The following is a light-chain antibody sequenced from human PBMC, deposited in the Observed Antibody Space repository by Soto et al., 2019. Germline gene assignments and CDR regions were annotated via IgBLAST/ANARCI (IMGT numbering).Light chain of an antibody. CDR1: QSVSSN. V-gene: IGKV3-15*01. CDR3: QQYNNWPPST. J-gene: IGKJ2*02. CDR2: GAS. Sequence: EIVMTQSPATLSVSPGERATLSCRASQSVSSNLAWYQQKPGQDPRLLIYGASTRATGIPARFSGSGSGTEFPLTISSRQSEDFAVYYCQQYNNWPPSTFGQGTKLEIK.